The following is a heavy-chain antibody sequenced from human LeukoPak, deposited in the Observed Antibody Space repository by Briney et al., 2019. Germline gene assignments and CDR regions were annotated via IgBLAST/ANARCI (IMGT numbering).Heavy chain of an antibody. D-gene: IGHD3-22*01. V-gene: IGHV7-4-1*02. J-gene: IGHJ3*02. CDR2: INTNTGNP. CDR1: GYTFTSYA. CDR3: ARKDDSSGFDAFDI. Sequence: ASVKVSCKASGYTFTSYAMNWVRQAPGQGLEWMGWINTNTGNPTYAQGFTGRFVFSLDTSVSTAYLQISSLKAEDTAVYYCARKDDSSGFDAFDIWGQGTMVTVSS.